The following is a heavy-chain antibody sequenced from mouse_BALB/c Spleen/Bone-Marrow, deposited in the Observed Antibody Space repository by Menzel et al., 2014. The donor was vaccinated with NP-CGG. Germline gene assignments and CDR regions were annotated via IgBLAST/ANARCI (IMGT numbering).Heavy chain of an antibody. V-gene: IGHV1-5*01. J-gene: IGHJ3*01. Sequence: EVQLQQSGTVLARPGASVKMSCEASGYTFTSYWMHWVKQRPGQGLEWFGAIYPGNSDTTYNQKFRGKAKLTAVTSTSTAYMELSSLTNEDSAVYYCTLQVQSSWFASWGQGTLVTGSA. CDR2: IYPGNSDT. CDR1: GYTFTSYW. CDR3: TLQVQSSWFAS. D-gene: IGHD2-14*01.